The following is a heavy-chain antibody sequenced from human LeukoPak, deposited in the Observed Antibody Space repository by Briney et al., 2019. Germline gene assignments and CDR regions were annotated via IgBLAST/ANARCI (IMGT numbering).Heavy chain of an antibody. D-gene: IGHD3-22*01. V-gene: IGHV1-69*04. CDR1: GGTFSSYA. CDR2: IIPILGIA. CDR3: ARDGGTMIVGD. J-gene: IGHJ4*02. Sequence: ASVKVSCKASGGTFSSYAISWVRQAPGQGLEWMGRIIPILGIANYAQKFQGRVTITADKSTSTACMELSSLRSEDTAVYYCARDGGTMIVGDWGQGTLVTVSS.